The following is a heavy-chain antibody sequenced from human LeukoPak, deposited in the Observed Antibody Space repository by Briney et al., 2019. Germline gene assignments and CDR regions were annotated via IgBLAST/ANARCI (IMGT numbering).Heavy chain of an antibody. J-gene: IGHJ4*02. CDR3: ARGSGSYGFFDV. Sequence: PPDTLALTCSVSGGDISTYHWSWIRQSPGEAFEYIGNVYYSGSTNYNPSLRSRVTISVDVSRNQFSLNVRSVTAADTAVYYCARGSGSYGFFDVWGQGTLVTVSA. CDR1: GGDISTYH. CDR2: VYYSGST. V-gene: IGHV4-59*13. D-gene: IGHD5-18*01.